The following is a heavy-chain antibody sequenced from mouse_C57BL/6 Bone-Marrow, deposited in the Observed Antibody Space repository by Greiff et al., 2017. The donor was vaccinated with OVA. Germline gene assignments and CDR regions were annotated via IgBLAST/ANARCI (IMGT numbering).Heavy chain of an antibody. Sequence: QVQLQQPGAELVKPGASVKLSCKASGYTFTSYWMQWVKQRPGPGLEWIGEIDPSDSYTNYNQKFKGKATLTVDTSSSTAYMQLSSLTSEYSAVYYCAKDSNYEGFAYWGQGTLVTVSA. CDR2: IDPSDSYT. CDR1: GYTFTSYW. D-gene: IGHD2-5*01. V-gene: IGHV1-50*01. J-gene: IGHJ3*01. CDR3: AKDSNYEGFAY.